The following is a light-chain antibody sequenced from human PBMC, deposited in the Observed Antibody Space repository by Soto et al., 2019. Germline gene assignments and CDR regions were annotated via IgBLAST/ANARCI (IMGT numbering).Light chain of an antibody. CDR2: GAS. Sequence: EIVSKKSPAALSVTPGERATLFCRASQSIGSDLAWYQQKPGQAPRLLIHGASTRATGVPARFDGSGSGTDFTLTISRLEPEDFAVYYCQQYGSSRTFGQGTKVDIK. CDR1: QSIGSD. V-gene: IGKV3-15*01. CDR3: QQYGSSRT. J-gene: IGKJ1*01.